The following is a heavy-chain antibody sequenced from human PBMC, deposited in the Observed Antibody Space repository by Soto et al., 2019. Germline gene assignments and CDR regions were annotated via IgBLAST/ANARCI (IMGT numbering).Heavy chain of an antibody. CDR2: IYYSGST. D-gene: IGHD3-10*01. Sequence: SETLSLTCTVSGGSISSYYWSWIRQPPGKGLEWIGYIYYSGSTNYNPSLKSRVTISVDTSKNQFSLKLSSVTAADTAVYYCARGSPYYYYYMDVWGKGTTVTVSS. J-gene: IGHJ6*03. CDR3: ARGSPYYYYYMDV. V-gene: IGHV4-59*01. CDR1: GGSISSYY.